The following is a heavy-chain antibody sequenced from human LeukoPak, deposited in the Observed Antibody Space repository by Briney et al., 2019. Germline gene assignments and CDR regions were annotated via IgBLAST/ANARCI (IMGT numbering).Heavy chain of an antibody. V-gene: IGHV1-69*05. CDR2: IIPIFGTE. CDR3: ASELRRFLEWLPGDYYYMDV. D-gene: IGHD3-3*01. CDR1: GGTFSSYA. Sequence: ASVKVSCKASGGTFSSYAISWGRQSPGQGLEWMGGIIPIFGTENYAQKFQGRVTIPTDESTSTDYMELRSLRSEETAVYYCASELRRFLEWLPGDYYYMDVWGKGTTVTVSS. J-gene: IGHJ6*03.